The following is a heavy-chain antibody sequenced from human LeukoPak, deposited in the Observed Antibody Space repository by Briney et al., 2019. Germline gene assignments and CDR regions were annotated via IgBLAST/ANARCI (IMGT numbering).Heavy chain of an antibody. Sequence: GGSLRRSCAASGFTFSSYAMSWVRQAPGKGLEWVSAISGSGSITYYADSVKGRFTISRDNSKNTLYLQMNSLRAEDTAVYYCAKDHRWEPDYWGQGTLVTVSS. CDR2: ISGSGSIT. J-gene: IGHJ4*02. CDR3: AKDHRWEPDY. D-gene: IGHD1-26*01. CDR1: GFTFSSYA. V-gene: IGHV3-23*01.